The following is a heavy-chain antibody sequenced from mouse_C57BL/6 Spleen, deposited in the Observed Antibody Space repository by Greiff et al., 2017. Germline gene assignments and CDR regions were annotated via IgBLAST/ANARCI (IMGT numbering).Heavy chain of an antibody. J-gene: IGHJ1*03. Sequence: EVKLMASWGGLVKPGGSLKLSCAASGFTFSDYGMHWVRQAPEKGLEWVAYISSGSSTIYYAETVKGRFTISRDNAKNTLFLQMTSLWSEDTAMYYCARTSAYDYDEGDWYFDVWGTGTTVTVSS. CDR3: ARTSAYDYDEGDWYFDV. CDR2: ISSGSSTI. D-gene: IGHD2-4*01. V-gene: IGHV5-17*01. CDR1: GFTFSDYG.